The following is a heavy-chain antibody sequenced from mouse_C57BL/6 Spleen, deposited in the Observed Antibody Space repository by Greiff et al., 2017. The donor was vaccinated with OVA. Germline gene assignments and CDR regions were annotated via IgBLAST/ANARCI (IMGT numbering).Heavy chain of an antibody. CDR2: ISPGSGST. Sequence: QVQLQQPGAELVKPGASVKMSCKASGYTFTSYWITWVKPRPGQGLEWIGDISPGSGSTNYNEKFKSKATLTVDTSSSTAYMQLSSLTSEDSAVYYCASRDYYGSSYAYYFDYWGKGTTLTVSS. D-gene: IGHD1-1*01. V-gene: IGHV1-55*01. J-gene: IGHJ2*01. CDR1: GYTFTSYW. CDR3: ASRDYYGSSYAYYFDY.